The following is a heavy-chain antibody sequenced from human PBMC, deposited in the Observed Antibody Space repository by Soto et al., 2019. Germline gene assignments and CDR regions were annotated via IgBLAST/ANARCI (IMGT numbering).Heavy chain of an antibody. Sequence: SVKVSCKASGDTFNTFAISWVRQAPGQGLEWMGGIIPIFGTPDYAQHFPGRVTISADESTNTAYLELSSLRSEDTAVYYCARSPGITGTRASQYAMDVWGQGXTVTVYS. D-gene: IGHD1-20*01. CDR3: ARSPGITGTRASQYAMDV. V-gene: IGHV1-69*13. J-gene: IGHJ6*02. CDR1: GDTFNTFA. CDR2: IIPIFGTP.